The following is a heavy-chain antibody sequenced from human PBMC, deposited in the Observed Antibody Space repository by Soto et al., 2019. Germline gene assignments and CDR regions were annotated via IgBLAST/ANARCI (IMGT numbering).Heavy chain of an antibody. J-gene: IGHJ4*02. CDR2: ISGSGGST. V-gene: IGHV3-23*01. Sequence: PGGSLRLSCAASGFTFSSYAMSWVRQAPGKGPEWVSAISGSGGSTYYADSVKGRSTISRDNSKNTLYLQMNSLRAEDTAVYYCAKAQSGRSPPYYFDYWGQGTLVTVSS. CDR1: GFTFSSYA. CDR3: AKAQSGRSPPYYFDY. D-gene: IGHD2-8*02.